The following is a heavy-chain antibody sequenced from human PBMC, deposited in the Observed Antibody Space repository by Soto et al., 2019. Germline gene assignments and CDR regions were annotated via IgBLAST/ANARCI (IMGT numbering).Heavy chain of an antibody. Sequence: ASVKVSCKASGYTFTSYAMHWVRQAPGQRLEWMGWINAGNGNTKYSQKFQGRVTITRDTSASTAYMELSSLRSEDTAVYYCARDHSNYYGSGKAYYHYYGMEVWGQGTTVTVSS. CDR3: ARDHSNYYGSGKAYYHYYGMEV. CDR1: GYTFTSYA. V-gene: IGHV1-3*01. D-gene: IGHD3-10*01. CDR2: INAGNGNT. J-gene: IGHJ6*02.